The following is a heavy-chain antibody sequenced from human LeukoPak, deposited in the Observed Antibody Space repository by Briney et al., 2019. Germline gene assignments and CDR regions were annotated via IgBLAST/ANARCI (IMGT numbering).Heavy chain of an antibody. Sequence: GGSLKISCKGSGYSFTSYWIGWVRQIPGKGLVGMGIIYPGDSDTRYSPYFQGRGSISAGNSINTSYLQRRSLQASDTAMYYCWRAVDGSGSYYLNYWGQGTLVTVSS. J-gene: IGHJ4*02. D-gene: IGHD3-10*01. CDR2: IYPGDSDT. V-gene: IGHV5-51*01. CDR3: WRAVDGSGSYYLNY. CDR1: GYSFTSYW.